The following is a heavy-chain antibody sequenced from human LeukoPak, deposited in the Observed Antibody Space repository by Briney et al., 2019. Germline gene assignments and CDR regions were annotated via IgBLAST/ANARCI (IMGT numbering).Heavy chain of an antibody. J-gene: IGHJ4*02. Sequence: GESLMISCKGSGYSFTSYWSSWVRQMPGKGREWMGRIDPSDSYTNYSPSFQGHVTISADKSISTAYLQWSSLKASDTAMYYCARQPMYYYGSGSSTHSDDYWGQGTLVTVSS. CDR1: GYSFTSYW. D-gene: IGHD3-10*01. CDR3: ARQPMYYYGSGSSTHSDDY. CDR2: IDPSDSYT. V-gene: IGHV5-10-1*01.